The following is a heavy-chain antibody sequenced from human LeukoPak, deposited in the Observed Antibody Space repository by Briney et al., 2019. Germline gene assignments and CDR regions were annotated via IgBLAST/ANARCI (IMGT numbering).Heavy chain of an antibody. D-gene: IGHD3-22*01. CDR1: GFTFSSYA. Sequence: GGSLRLSCAASGFTFSSYAMSWVRQAPGKGLEWVSAISGSGGSTYYADSVKGRFTISRDNSKNTLYLQMNSLRAEDTAVYYCARRYYYDSSGYYLTTYTLDYWGQGTLVTVSS. CDR3: ARRYYYDSSGYYLTTYTLDY. V-gene: IGHV3-23*01. J-gene: IGHJ4*02. CDR2: ISGSGGST.